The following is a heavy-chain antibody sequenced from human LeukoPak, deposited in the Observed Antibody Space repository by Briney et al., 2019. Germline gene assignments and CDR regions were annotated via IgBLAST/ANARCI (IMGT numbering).Heavy chain of an antibody. V-gene: IGHV5-51*01. CDR1: GYSFTSYW. J-gene: IGHJ3*02. CDR3: ARLGYCSGGSCHAFDI. CDR2: IYPGDSDT. Sequence: GESLKISCKGSGYSFTSYWIGWVRQMPGKGLEWMGIIYPGDSDTRYSPSFQGQVTISADKSISTAYLQWSSLKASDTAVYYCARLGYCSGGSCHAFDIWGQGTMVTVSS. D-gene: IGHD2-15*01.